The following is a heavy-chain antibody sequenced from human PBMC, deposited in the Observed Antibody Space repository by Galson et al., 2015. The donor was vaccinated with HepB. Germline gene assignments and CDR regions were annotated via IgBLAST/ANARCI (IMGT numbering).Heavy chain of an antibody. D-gene: IGHD4-17*01. J-gene: IGHJ4*02. CDR2: INAGNGNT. V-gene: IGHV1-3*01. CDR3: ARGGEYFVN. CDR1: GYTFTTSA. Sequence: SVKVSCKASGYTFTTSAIHWVRQAPGQRLEWMGWINAGNGNTKYSQKFQGRVTIARDTSASTASMELSSLRSEDTAVYYCARGGEYFVNWGQGTLVSVSS.